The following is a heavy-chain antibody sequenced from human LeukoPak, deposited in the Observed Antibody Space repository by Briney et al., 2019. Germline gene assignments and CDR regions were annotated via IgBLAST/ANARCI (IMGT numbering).Heavy chain of an antibody. D-gene: IGHD4-23*01. CDR1: GFTLGSYW. Sequence: PGGSLRLSCAASGFTLGSYWMTWVRQAPRKGLEWAAAIKEDGSETYYVDSVKGRFTISRDNAKNSLYLQMSSLRAEDTAVYYCARTTYGGYWGQGTLVTVSS. J-gene: IGHJ4*02. CDR2: IKEDGSET. CDR3: ARTTYGGY. V-gene: IGHV3-7*02.